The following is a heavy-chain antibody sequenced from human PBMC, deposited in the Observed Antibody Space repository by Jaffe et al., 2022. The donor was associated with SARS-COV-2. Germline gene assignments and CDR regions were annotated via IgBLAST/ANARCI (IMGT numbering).Heavy chain of an antibody. CDR3: ARDLAYCNSGGCPSALDS. CDR2: IKKDGGEK. CDR1: GFTFGSNW. D-gene: IGHD2-15*01. V-gene: IGHV3-7*01. Sequence: EVQLVESGGGLVQPGGSLRLSCAASGFTFGSNWMNWVRQAPGKGPEWVANIKKDGGEKNYVESVKGRFTISRDNAKNSLYLQMNSLRAEDTAVYYCARDLAYCNSGGCPSALDSWGQGTLVTVSS. J-gene: IGHJ4*02.